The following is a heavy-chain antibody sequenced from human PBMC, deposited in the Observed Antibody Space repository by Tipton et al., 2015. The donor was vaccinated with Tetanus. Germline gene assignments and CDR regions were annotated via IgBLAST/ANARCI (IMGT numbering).Heavy chain of an antibody. D-gene: IGHD2-2*01. J-gene: IGHJ6*02. CDR3: ASGSSIRHGLDV. CDR1: GYTFTGYG. CDR2: LNPKSGSA. Sequence: QSGPEVKKPGASVKVSCKASGYTFTGYGLNWVRKAAGRGFEWMGWLNPKSGSAAYAPRFQGRVTMTTNTSITTAFMEVASLTYEDTAVYYCASGSSIRHGLDVWGHGTSVTVSS. V-gene: IGHV1-8*02.